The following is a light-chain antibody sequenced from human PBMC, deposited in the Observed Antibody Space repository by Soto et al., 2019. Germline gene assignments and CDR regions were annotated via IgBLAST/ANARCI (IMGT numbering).Light chain of an antibody. J-gene: IGKJ1*01. CDR3: QQTYSSHPWT. Sequence: DIQITQSSTSLSVHVGDRVTITCRASQSIRSYVNWYQQKPGKGPKLLVYAASTLQSGIPSRFSGSGSGTDYSLTISGLQPEDFATYYCQQTYSSHPWTFGLGTKVDIK. V-gene: IGKV1-39*01. CDR2: AAS. CDR1: QSIRSY.